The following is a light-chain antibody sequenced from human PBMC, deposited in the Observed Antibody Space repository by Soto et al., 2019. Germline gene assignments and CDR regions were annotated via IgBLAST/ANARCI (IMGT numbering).Light chain of an antibody. V-gene: IGKV3-20*01. CDR3: QQYGSPGT. CDR2: GAS. J-gene: IGKJ1*01. Sequence: EMLMSQSPGTLSLSPVERDTLSCRASQNVSSSYLAWYQQKPGQAPRLLIYGASNRATGIPDRFSGSGSGTDFTLTISRLEPEDFAVYYCQQYGSPGTFGQGTKVDIK. CDR1: QNVSSSY.